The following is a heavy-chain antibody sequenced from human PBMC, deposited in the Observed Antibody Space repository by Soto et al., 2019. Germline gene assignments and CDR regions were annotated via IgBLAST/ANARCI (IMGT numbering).Heavy chain of an antibody. CDR2: INPSGGST. V-gene: IGHV1-46*01. CDR1: GYTFTSYY. D-gene: IGHD3-3*01. Sequence: QVQLVQSGAEVKKPGASVKVSCKASGYTFTSYYMHWVRQAPGQGLELMGIINPSGGSTSYAQKFQGRVTMTRDTSTSTVYMELSGLRSEDTAVYYCARRNWVSRFLEWFGSWGQGTLVTVSS. J-gene: IGHJ5*01. CDR3: ARRNWVSRFLEWFGS.